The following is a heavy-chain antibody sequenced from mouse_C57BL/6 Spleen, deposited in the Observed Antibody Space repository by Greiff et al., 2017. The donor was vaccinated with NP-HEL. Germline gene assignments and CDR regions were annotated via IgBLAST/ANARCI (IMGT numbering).Heavy chain of an antibody. J-gene: IGHJ4*01. CDR1: GYTFTSYW. Sequence: QVQLHQPGAELVKPGASVKLSCKASGYTFTSYWMHWVKQRPGQGLEWIGMIHPNSGSTNYNEKFKSKATLTVDKSSSTAYMQLSSLTSEDSAVYYCAKGVHYYAMDYWGQGTSVTVSS. CDR2: IHPNSGST. CDR3: AKGVHYYAMDY. V-gene: IGHV1-64*01.